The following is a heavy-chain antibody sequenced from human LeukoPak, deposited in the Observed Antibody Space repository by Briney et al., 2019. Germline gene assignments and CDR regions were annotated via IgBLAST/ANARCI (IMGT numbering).Heavy chain of an antibody. D-gene: IGHD6-6*01. CDR3: ARHPGRPYSSSSPYYFDY. J-gene: IGHJ4*02. CDR2: IYPGDSNT. Sequence: GESLKISCKGSGYSFTSYWIGWVRQMPGKGLEWMGIIYPGDSNTRYSPSFQGQVTISADKSISTAYLQWSSLKASDTAMYYCARHPGRPYSSSSPYYFDYWGQGTLVTVSS. V-gene: IGHV5-51*01. CDR1: GYSFTSYW.